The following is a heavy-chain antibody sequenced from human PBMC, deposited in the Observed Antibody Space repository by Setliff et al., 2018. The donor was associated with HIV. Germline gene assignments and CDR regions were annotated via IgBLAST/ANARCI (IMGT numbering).Heavy chain of an antibody. Sequence: PSETLSLTCTVSGGSISSYYWSWIRQPAGKGLEWIGRIFSSGSTSYNSSLKSRVTMSVDTPKNQFSLRLTSVTAADTAVYYCARDPVITMMVGPKFYFDYWGQGILVTVSS. CDR3: ARDPVITMMVGPKFYFDY. D-gene: IGHD3-22*01. V-gene: IGHV4-4*07. J-gene: IGHJ4*02. CDR1: GGSISSYY. CDR2: IFSSGST.